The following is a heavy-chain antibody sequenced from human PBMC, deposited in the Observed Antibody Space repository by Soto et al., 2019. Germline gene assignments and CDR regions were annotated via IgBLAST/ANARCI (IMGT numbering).Heavy chain of an antibody. J-gene: IGHJ4*01. CDR1: GFTVSRNF. CDR3: ARVVLVGATPDYFDH. CDR2: LYSGGTT. D-gene: IGHD1-26*01. Sequence: EVQLVESGGGVIQPGGSLRLSCAVSGFTVSRNFISWIRQAPGKGLQWVSILYSGGTTYYTDSVKGRFTISGYNSKNTVYLQMNSLRVEDTATYYCARVVLVGATPDYFDHWGQGTLVSVSS. V-gene: IGHV3-53*01.